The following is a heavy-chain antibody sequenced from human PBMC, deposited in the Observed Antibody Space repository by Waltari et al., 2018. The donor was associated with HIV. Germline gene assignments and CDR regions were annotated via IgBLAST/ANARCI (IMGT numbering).Heavy chain of an antibody. CDR3: ARGGYCSSAGCYASRYYFIMDV. CDR2: INSDGSST. Sequence: EVQLVESGGGLIQPGGSLRLSCAASGFTFSSYGMPWVRQAPGRGLVCVSRINSDGSSTTYADSVRGRFTISRDNAKNTLYLQMNSLGAEDTAEYFCARGGYCSSAGCYASRYYFIMDVWGQGTTVTVSS. D-gene: IGHD2-2*01. CDR1: GFTFSSYG. J-gene: IGHJ6*02. V-gene: IGHV3-74*01.